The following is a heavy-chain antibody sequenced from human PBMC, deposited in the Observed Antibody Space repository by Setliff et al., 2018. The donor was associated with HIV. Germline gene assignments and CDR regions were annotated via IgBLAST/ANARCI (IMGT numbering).Heavy chain of an antibody. CDR3: ASGYCTAGACSRAFET. V-gene: IGHV3-23*01. J-gene: IGHJ3*02. Sequence: GESLKISCATSGSLFTRYAMSWVRQAPGKGLEWVSTISGGGGSTYDAESVKGRFTISRDNSKSTLSLQMNSLRAEDTAIYYCASGYCTAGACSRAFETWGQGTMVTVSS. D-gene: IGHD2-8*02. CDR2: ISGGGGST. CDR1: GSLFTRYA.